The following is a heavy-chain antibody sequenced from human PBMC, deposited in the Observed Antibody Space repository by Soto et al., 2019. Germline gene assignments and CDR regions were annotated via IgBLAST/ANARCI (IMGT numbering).Heavy chain of an antibody. Sequence: EVQLVESGGGLVQPGGSLKLSCVASGFIFSGSAIHWVRQASGKGLEWVGRIRGKANSYETAYAESVKGRFTISRDDSKNTALLQINTLKTEDTAVDYCTSGYCSSASCHTWGQATRVTV. CDR3: TSGYCSSASCHT. J-gene: IGHJ5*02. CDR2: IRGKANSYET. CDR1: GFIFSGSA. D-gene: IGHD2-2*01. V-gene: IGHV3-73*01.